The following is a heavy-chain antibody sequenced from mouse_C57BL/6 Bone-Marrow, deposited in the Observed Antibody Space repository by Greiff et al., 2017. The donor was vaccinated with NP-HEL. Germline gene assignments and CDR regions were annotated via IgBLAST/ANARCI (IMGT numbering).Heavy chain of an antibody. D-gene: IGHD1-1*01. CDR3: DRLLRYAY. Sequence: VKVVESGPGLVQPSQSLSITCTVSGFSLTSYGVHWVRQSPGKGLEWLGVIWSGGSTDYNAAFISRLSISKDNYKSKVFFKMNSLQADDTAIYYCDRLLRYAYWGQGTLVTVSA. CDR2: IWSGGST. J-gene: IGHJ3*01. V-gene: IGHV2-2*01. CDR1: GFSLTSYG.